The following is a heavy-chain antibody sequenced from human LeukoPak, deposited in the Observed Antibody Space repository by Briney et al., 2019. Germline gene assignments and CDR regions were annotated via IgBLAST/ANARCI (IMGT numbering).Heavy chain of an antibody. CDR3: ARDRVVPAAPGRAFDI. Sequence: GGSLRLSCAASGFTVSSNYMSWVRQAPGKGLEWVSVIYSGGSTYYADSVKGRFTISRDNSKNTLCLQMNSLRAEDTAVYYCARDRVVPAAPGRAFDIWGQGTMVTVSS. J-gene: IGHJ3*02. D-gene: IGHD2-2*01. CDR1: GFTVSSNY. CDR2: IYSGGST. V-gene: IGHV3-53*01.